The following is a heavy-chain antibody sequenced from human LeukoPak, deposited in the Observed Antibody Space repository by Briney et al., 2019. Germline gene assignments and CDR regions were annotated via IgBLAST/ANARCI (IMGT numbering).Heavy chain of an antibody. CDR3: ARDGSGYGSSWYFDY. CDR1: GGSISSYY. Sequence: PSETLSLTCTVSGGSISSYYWSWIRQPAGQGLEWIGRIYTSGSTNYNPSLRSRVTMSVDTSKNQFSLKLSSVTAADTAVYYCARDGSGYGSSWYFDYWGQGTLVTVSS. D-gene: IGHD6-13*01. CDR2: IYTSGST. J-gene: IGHJ4*02. V-gene: IGHV4-4*07.